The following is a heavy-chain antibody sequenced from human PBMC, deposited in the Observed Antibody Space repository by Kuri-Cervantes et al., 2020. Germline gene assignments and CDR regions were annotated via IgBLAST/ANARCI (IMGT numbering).Heavy chain of an antibody. D-gene: IGHD2-15*01. CDR2: IYHSGST. CDR1: GGSISSSNW. Sequence: SETLSLTCAVSGGSISSSNWWSWVRQPPGKGLEWIGEIYHSGSTNYNPSLKSRVTISVDESKNQFSLKLSSVTAADTAVYYCASGYCSGGSCYPGYFQHWGQGTLVTVSS. CDR3: ASGYCSGGSCYPGYFQH. V-gene: IGHV4-4*02. J-gene: IGHJ1*01.